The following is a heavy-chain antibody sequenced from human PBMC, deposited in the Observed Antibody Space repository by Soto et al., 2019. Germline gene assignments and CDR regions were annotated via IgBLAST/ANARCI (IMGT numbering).Heavy chain of an antibody. CDR2: IHYSGTT. CDR1: GGSIRGSSHF. Sequence: SETLSLTCTVSGGSIRGSSHFWGWIRQPPGKGLEWIGSIHYSGTTYSNPSLKSRVTVSVDTSKNQFSLKLNSVTAADTAVYYCARPPPSRCEPRLGYYRMDVWGQGTTVTVSS. D-gene: IGHD2-2*01. CDR3: ARPPPSRCEPRLGYYRMDV. J-gene: IGHJ6*02. V-gene: IGHV4-39*01.